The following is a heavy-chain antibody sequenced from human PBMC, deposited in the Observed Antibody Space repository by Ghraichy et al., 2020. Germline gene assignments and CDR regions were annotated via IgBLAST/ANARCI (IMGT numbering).Heavy chain of an antibody. D-gene: IGHD5-24*01. Sequence: GGSLRLSCAASGFTFSSYSMNWVRQAPGKGLEWVSYIRSTSSTIYYADSVKGRFTISRDNAKNSLYLQMNSLRDEDTAVYYCARSERTDGYASFDYWGQGTLVTVSS. V-gene: IGHV3-48*02. CDR1: GFTFSSYS. J-gene: IGHJ4*02. CDR3: ARSERTDGYASFDY. CDR2: IRSTSSTI.